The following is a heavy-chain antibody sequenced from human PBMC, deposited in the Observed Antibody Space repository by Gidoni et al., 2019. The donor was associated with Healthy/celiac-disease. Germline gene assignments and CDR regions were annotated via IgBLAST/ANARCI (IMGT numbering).Heavy chain of an antibody. Sequence: QVQLVQSGAEVKKPGSSVKVSCKASGGTFSSYAISWVRQAPGQGLEWMGGIIPIFGTANYAQKFQGRVTITADKSTSTAYMELSSLRSEDTAVYYCARVTAVAGTGSVVLDYYYYYGMDVWGQGTTVTVSS. CDR2: IIPIFGTA. D-gene: IGHD6-19*01. CDR3: ARVTAVAGTGSVVLDYYYYYGMDV. J-gene: IGHJ6*02. V-gene: IGHV1-69*06. CDR1: GGTFSSYA.